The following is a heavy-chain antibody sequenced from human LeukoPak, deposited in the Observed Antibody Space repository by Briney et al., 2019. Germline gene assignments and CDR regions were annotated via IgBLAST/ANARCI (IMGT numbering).Heavy chain of an antibody. CDR3: ARDTLRGYEVRGAHFDY. Sequence: SETLSLTCTVSGGSISSYYWSWIRQPPGKGLEWIGYIYYSGSTNYNPSLKSRVTISVDTSKNQFSLKLSSVTAADTAVYYCARDTLRGYEVRGAHFDYWGQGTLVTVSS. CDR2: IYYSGST. J-gene: IGHJ4*02. CDR1: GGSISSYY. D-gene: IGHD3-10*01. V-gene: IGHV4-59*12.